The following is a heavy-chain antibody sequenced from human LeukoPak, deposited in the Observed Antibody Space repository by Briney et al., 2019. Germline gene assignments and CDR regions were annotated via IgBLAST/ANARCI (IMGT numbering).Heavy chain of an antibody. CDR3: ARDSYGFDY. V-gene: IGHV3-23*01. D-gene: IGHD3-10*01. J-gene: IGHJ4*02. CDR1: GFTFTTYA. Sequence: PGGSLRLSCAASGFTFTTYAMSWVRQAPGEGLEWVSGISNSGDSTYYSDSLKGRFTISRDNSKNTLYLQMNSLRAEDTAVYYCARDSYGFDYWGQGTLVTVSS. CDR2: ISNSGDST.